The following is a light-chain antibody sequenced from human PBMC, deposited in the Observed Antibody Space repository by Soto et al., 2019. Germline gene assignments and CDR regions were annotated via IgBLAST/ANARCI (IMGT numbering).Light chain of an antibody. V-gene: IGKV3-20*01. CDR1: QSVSSSY. CDR3: QQYGSSRRT. Sequence: EIVLTQSPAILSVSPGERATLSCRASQSVSSSYLAWYQQKPGQAPRLLIYGASSRATGIPDRFSGSGSGTDFTLTISRLEPEDFAVYYCQQYGSSRRTFGQGTKVDIK. J-gene: IGKJ1*01. CDR2: GAS.